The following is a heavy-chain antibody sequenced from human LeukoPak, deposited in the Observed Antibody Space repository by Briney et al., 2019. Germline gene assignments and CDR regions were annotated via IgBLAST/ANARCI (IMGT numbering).Heavy chain of an antibody. D-gene: IGHD3-10*01. V-gene: IGHV3-23*01. J-gene: IGHJ6*03. CDR2: ISGSGGST. Sequence: HPGGSLRLSCAASGFTFSSYGMSWVRQAPGKGLEWVSAISGSGGSTYYAGSVKGRFTISRDNSKNTLYLQMNSLRAEDTAVYYCAKEGGGMVRGVIILRAYYYYMDVWGKGTTVTISS. CDR3: AKEGGGMVRGVIILRAYYYYMDV. CDR1: GFTFSSYG.